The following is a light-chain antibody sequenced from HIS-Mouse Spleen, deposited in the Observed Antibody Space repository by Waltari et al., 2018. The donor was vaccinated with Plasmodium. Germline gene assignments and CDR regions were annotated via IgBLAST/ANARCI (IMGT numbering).Light chain of an antibody. CDR3: AAWDDSLNGVV. V-gene: IGLV1-44*01. Sequence: QSVLTQPPSASGTPGQRVTISCSGSTPSIGRNTVNWYQQLPGTAPKPLIYSNNQRPSGVPDRFSGSKSGTSASLAISGLQSEDEADYYCAAWDDSLNGVVFAGGTKLTVL. J-gene: IGLJ2*01. CDR1: TPSIGRNT. CDR2: SNN.